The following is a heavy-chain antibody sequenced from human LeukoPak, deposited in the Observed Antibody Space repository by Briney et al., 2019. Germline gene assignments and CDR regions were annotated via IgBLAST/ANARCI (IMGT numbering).Heavy chain of an antibody. Sequence: PGGSLRLSCTASGFTLSSYEMSWIRQAPGRGLEWVSSISSSSSYIYYADSVKGRFTISRDNAKNSLYLQMNSLRAEDTAVYYCARVRWGAFPWRSSMDVWGKGTTVTISS. CDR3: ARVRWGAFPWRSSMDV. CDR2: ISSSSSYI. V-gene: IGHV3-21*01. CDR1: GFTLSSYE. J-gene: IGHJ6*03. D-gene: IGHD3-16*01.